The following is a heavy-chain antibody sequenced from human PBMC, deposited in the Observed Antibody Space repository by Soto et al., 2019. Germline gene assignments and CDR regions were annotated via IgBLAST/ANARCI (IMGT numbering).Heavy chain of an antibody. CDR2: ISGSGGST. J-gene: IGHJ6*02. Sequence: EVQLLESGGGLVQPGGSLRLSCAASGFTFSSYAMSWVRQAPGKGLEWVSAISGSGGSTYYADSVKGRFTISRDNSKNTLYLQMNSLRAEDTAVYYCAKAPGHPPFYYYGMDVWGQGTTVTVSS. CDR1: GFTFSSYA. V-gene: IGHV3-23*01. CDR3: AKAPGHPPFYYYGMDV.